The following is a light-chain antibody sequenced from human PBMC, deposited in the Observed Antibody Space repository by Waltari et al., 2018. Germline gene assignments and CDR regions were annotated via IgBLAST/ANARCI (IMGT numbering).Light chain of an antibody. CDR2: ANT. CDR3: QSHDSSHYV. Sequence: QSVLTQPPSVSGAPGQRVTISCTGSSSNIGAGYDVHWYQQLPGTAPKPLIYANTNRPSGVPDRFSGSKSGTSASLAITGLQAEDEADYYCQSHDSSHYVFGTGTKVTVL. J-gene: IGLJ1*01. V-gene: IGLV1-40*01. CDR1: SSNIGAGYD.